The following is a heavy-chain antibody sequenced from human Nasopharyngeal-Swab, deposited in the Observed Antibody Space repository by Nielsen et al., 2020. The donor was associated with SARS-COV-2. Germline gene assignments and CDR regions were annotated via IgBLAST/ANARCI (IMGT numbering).Heavy chain of an antibody. J-gene: IGHJ6*03. D-gene: IGHD2-2*01. CDR1: GGTFSSYA. CDR3: ARDYQSIVVVPAAMRSAYMDV. V-gene: IGHV1-69*13. Sequence: SVKVSCKASGGTFSSYAISWVRQAPGQGLEWMGGIIPIFGTANYAQKFQGRVTITADESTSTAYMELSSLRSDDTAVYYCARDYQSIVVVPAAMRSAYMDVWGKGTTVTVSS. CDR2: IIPIFGTA.